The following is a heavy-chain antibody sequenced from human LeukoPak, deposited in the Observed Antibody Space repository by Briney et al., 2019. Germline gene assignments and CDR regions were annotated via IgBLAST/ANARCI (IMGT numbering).Heavy chain of an antibody. CDR1: GFTLSDYD. D-gene: IGHD3/OR15-3a*01. CDR2: LGSAGDK. V-gene: IGHV3-13*01. Sequence: GGSLRLSCAASGFTLSDYDIHWVRQAIGKGLDWVSGLGSAGDKYHAGSERGRFTISREDAENSVYLQTNGLRPEDTAIYYCARAKRETSTRPWTSGMDVWGQGTTVTVSS. J-gene: IGHJ6*02. CDR3: ARAKRETSTRPWTSGMDV.